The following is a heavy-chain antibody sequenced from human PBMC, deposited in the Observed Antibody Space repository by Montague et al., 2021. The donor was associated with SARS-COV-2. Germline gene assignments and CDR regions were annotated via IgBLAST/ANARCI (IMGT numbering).Heavy chain of an antibody. J-gene: IGHJ4*02. CDR1: GGSFSGYY. CDR3: ARGSRQWLVRPPHYYYFDY. CDR2: INHSGST. Sequence: SETLSLTCAVYGGSFSGYYWSWIRQPPGKGLEWIGEINHSGSTNYNPSLKSRVTISVDTSKNQFSLKLSSVTAADTAVYYCARGSRQWLVRPPHYYYFDYWGQGTLVTGSS. V-gene: IGHV4-34*01. D-gene: IGHD6-19*01.